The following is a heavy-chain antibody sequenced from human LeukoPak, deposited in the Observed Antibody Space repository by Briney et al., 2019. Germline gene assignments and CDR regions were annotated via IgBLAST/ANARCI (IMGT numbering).Heavy chain of an antibody. Sequence: GGTLRLSCAASGFTFSNYAMSWVRQAPGKGLEWVSVISGSGDSTYYADSVKGRFTISRDNSKSTLYLQMNSLRAEDTAVYYCARDLNDYFDYWGQGTLVTVSS. CDR1: GFTFSNYA. CDR3: ARDLNDYFDY. V-gene: IGHV3-23*01. J-gene: IGHJ4*02. D-gene: IGHD2-8*01. CDR2: ISGSGDST.